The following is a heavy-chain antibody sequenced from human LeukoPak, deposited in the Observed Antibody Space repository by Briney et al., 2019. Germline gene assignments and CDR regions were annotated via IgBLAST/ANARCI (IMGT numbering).Heavy chain of an antibody. J-gene: IGHJ4*02. D-gene: IGHD3-10*01. V-gene: IGHV3-48*02. Sequence: GGSLRLSCAASGFTFSSYSMNWVRQAPGKGLEWVSYISSDSRTIYYADSVEGRFTISRDNAKNSLYLQMKSLRDEDTAVYYCARYGSGTSYITNYFDYWGQGTLVTVSS. CDR1: GFTFSSYS. CDR3: ARYGSGTSYITNYFDY. CDR2: ISSDSRTI.